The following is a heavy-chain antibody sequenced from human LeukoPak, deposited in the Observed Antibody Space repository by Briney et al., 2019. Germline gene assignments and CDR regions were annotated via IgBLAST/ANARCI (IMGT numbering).Heavy chain of an antibody. CDR1: GFTFTDFY. J-gene: IGHJ3*02. Sequence: GGSLRLSCAASGFTFTDFYMSWIRQAPGKGLEWVSYISISGTTIYYADSVKGRFTISRDNSKNTLYLQMNSLRAEDTAVYYCARDRPMGAFDIWGQGTMVTVSS. CDR3: ARDRPMGAFDI. D-gene: IGHD6-6*01. V-gene: IGHV3-11*01. CDR2: ISISGTTI.